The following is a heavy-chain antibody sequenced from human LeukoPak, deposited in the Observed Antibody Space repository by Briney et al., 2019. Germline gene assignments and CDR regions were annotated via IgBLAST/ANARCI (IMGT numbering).Heavy chain of an antibody. CDR3: ARDLYYDFWSGYPVYYYGMDV. CDR2: IHLNSGGT. Sequence: GASVKVSCKASGYTFTGYYMHRVRQAPGQGLEWMGWIHLNSGGTNFAQKFQGRVTMTSDTSISAAYMELSRLRSDDTAVYYCARDLYYDFWSGYPVYYYGMDVWGQGTTVTVSS. J-gene: IGHJ6*02. D-gene: IGHD3-3*01. CDR1: GYTFTGYY. V-gene: IGHV1-2*02.